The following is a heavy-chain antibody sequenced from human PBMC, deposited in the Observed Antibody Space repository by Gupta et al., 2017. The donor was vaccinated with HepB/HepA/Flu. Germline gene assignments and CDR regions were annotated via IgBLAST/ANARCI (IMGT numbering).Heavy chain of an antibody. CDR2: IWYDGSNK. CDR1: GFTFSSYG. Sequence: GFTFSSYGMNWVRQAPGKGLEWVAAIWYDGSNKYYADSVKGRFTISRDNSKNTLFLLMNSLRAEDKALYFCARDRVRLDDWGQGTMVTVSS. CDR3: ARDRVRLDD. V-gene: IGHV3-33*01. J-gene: IGHJ4*02.